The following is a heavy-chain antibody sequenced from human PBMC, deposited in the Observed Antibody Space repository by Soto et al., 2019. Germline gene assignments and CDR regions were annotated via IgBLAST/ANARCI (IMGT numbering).Heavy chain of an antibody. V-gene: IGHV4-59*05. D-gene: IGHD3-16*01. CDR1: GGSISNYY. Sequence: SETLSLTCTVSGGSISNYYWTWIRQPAGKGLEWIGSIYYSGSTYYNPSLKSRVTISVDTSKNQFSLKLSSVTAADTAVYYCARHGDYYGMDVWGQGTTVTVSS. CDR3: ARHGDYYGMDV. CDR2: IYYSGST. J-gene: IGHJ6*02.